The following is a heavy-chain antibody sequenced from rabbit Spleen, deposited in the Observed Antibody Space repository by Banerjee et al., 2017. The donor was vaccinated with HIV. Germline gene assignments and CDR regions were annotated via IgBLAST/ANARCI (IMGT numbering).Heavy chain of an antibody. CDR1: GFDFSGNA. V-gene: IGHV1S47*01. CDR3: ARNYVNAFDP. D-gene: IGHD1-1*01. J-gene: IGHJ2*01. CDR2: IYTNDGDT. Sequence: QEQLVESGGGLVQPEGSLTLTCKASGFDFSGNAMCWVRQAPGKGLEWIACIYTNDGDTDYANWPKGRFTISKTSSTTVTLQMTSLTAADTATYFCARNYVNAFDPWGPGTLVT.